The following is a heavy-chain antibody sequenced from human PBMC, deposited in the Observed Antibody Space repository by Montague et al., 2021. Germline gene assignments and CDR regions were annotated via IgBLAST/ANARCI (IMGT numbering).Heavy chain of an antibody. CDR1: GGSFSGYF. J-gene: IGHJ4*02. D-gene: IGHD3-10*01. CDR3: ARVYYGAGDHLWPASC. CDR2: IANTGNS. V-gene: IGHV4-34*01. Sequence: SETLSLTCSVSGGSFSGYFWSWIRQPAGKGLEWIGEIANTGNSDYKPSLKSRVTMSVDTSRSQFSLSLRSVTAADTAVYYCARVYYGAGDHLWPASCWGQGTLVTVSS.